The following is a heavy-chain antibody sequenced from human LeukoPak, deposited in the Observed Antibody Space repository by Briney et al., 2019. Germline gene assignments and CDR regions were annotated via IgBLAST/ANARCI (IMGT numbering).Heavy chain of an antibody. CDR2: ISGSGNTI. CDR3: ARTHYFDY. CDR1: GFTFSSYA. J-gene: IGHJ4*02. V-gene: IGHV3-48*01. Sequence: GGSLRLSCAASGFTFSSYAMSWVRQAPGKGLEWLSYISGSGNTIFYADSVKGRFTISRDNAKNSLYLEMNSLRAEDTAVYFCARTHYFDYWGQGTLVTVSS.